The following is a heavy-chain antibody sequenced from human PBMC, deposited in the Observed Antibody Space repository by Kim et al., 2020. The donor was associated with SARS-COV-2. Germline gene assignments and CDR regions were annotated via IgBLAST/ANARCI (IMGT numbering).Heavy chain of an antibody. V-gene: IGHV1-3*01. J-gene: IGHJ4*02. CDR3: ARDIYYDSSGYHGVFDY. Sequence: FQSRVAITRDTSASTAYMELSSLRSEDTAVYYCARDIYYDSSGYHGVFDYWGQGTLVTVSS. D-gene: IGHD3-22*01.